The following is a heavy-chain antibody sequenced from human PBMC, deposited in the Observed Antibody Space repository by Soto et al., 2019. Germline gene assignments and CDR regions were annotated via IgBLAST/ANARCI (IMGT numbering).Heavy chain of an antibody. V-gene: IGHV4-31*03. J-gene: IGHJ4*02. D-gene: IGHD3-10*01. CDR3: AGLRGSGTNFLFEH. CDR1: GGSISSDDCY. CDR2: IFFSGNT. Sequence: QVQLQESGPGLVEPSQTLSLTCSVSGGSISSDDCYWSWIRQHPGKGLEWIGNIFFSGNTYYNQSLKSRVSISVDTPKNQFSLRGTSGGAADTAVYYCAGLRGSGTNFLFEHWGQGSLVTVSS.